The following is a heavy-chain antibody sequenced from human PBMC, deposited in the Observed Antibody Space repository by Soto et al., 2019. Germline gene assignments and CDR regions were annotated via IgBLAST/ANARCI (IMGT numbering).Heavy chain of an antibody. CDR3: ARDDDYDFWSGYYISGGMDV. Sequence: GGSLRLSCAASGFTFSSYSMNWVRQAPGKGLEWVSSISSSSSYIYYADSVKGRFTISRDNAKNSLYLQMNSLGAEDTAVYYCARDDDYDFWSGYYISGGMDVWGQGTTVTVSS. CDR1: GFTFSSYS. J-gene: IGHJ6*02. V-gene: IGHV3-21*01. D-gene: IGHD3-3*01. CDR2: ISSSSSYI.